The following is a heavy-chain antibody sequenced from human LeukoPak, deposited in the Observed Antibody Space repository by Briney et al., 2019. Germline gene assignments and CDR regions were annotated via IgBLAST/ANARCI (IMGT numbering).Heavy chain of an antibody. D-gene: IGHD3-10*01. CDR3: AKVMKGSERLTMVRGVIIKTAGLYYMDV. CDR2: ISASGGST. CDR1: GFTLSSYA. J-gene: IGHJ6*03. V-gene: IGHV3-23*01. Sequence: GGSLRLSCAASGFTLSSYAMSWVRQAPGKGLEWVSSISASGGSTNYADSVKGRFTISRDNSKNTVYLQMNSMRAEDTAVYYCAKVMKGSERLTMVRGVIIKTAGLYYMDVWGKGTTVTVSS.